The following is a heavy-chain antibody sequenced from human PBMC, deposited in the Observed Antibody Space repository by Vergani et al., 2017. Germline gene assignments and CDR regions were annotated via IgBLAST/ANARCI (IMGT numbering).Heavy chain of an antibody. CDR3: ARGDYGILAGYRY. CDR2: INPSGCHT. Sequence: QVQVVQSGAEVKTSGASVKVSCKTSGYTFSNYYMHWVRQAPGQGLEWMGIINPSGCHTNYGQKFQGRVTMTRDTSTSTVYMELSSLRSEDTAIYYCARGDYGILAGYRYWGQGTLVGVS. J-gene: IGHJ4*02. V-gene: IGHV1-46*01. D-gene: IGHD3-9*01. CDR1: GYTFSNYY.